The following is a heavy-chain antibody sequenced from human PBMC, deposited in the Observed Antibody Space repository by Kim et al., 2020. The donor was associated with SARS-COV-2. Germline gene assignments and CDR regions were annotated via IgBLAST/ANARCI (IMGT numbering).Heavy chain of an antibody. CDR3: ARALGYSYGLNWFDP. J-gene: IGHJ5*02. V-gene: IGHV3-11*05. D-gene: IGHD5-18*01. Sequence: DSVTCRFPISRDNAKTSLYLQMNSLRAEDTAVYYCARALGYSYGLNWFDPWGQGTLVTVSS.